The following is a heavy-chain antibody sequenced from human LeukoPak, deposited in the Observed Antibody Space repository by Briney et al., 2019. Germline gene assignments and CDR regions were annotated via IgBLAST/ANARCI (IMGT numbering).Heavy chain of an antibody. Sequence: GGSLRLSCVASGFTFRTYWMHWVRQAPGKGLLWVSRINGDGSSTNYADSVKGRFTISRDNAKNTLCLQMNSLRAEDTAVYYCARASTTVPNLLDNWGQGTLVTVSS. J-gene: IGHJ4*02. CDR3: ARASTTVPNLLDN. CDR1: GFTFRTYW. D-gene: IGHD4-17*01. V-gene: IGHV3-74*01. CDR2: INGDGSST.